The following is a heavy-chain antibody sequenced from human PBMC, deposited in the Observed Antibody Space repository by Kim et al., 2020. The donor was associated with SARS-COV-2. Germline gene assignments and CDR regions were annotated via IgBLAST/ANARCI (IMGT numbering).Heavy chain of an antibody. CDR3: AREGITWPPSFGY. CDR2: INTNTGHP. J-gene: IGHJ4*02. CDR1: GYTFTHIG. D-gene: IGHD3-10*01. V-gene: IGHV7-4-1*02. Sequence: ASVKVSCKTSGYTFTHIGLSWVRQAPGQGLEWMGWINTNTGHPTYAQGFAGRFVFSLDTSVSTAYLQISDLKADDTGVYFCAREGITWPPSFGYWGQGTLVTVSS.